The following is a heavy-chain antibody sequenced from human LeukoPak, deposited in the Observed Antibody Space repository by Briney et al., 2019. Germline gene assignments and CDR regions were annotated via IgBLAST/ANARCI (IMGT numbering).Heavy chain of an antibody. Sequence: GGSLRLSCAASGFTFSSYGMHWVRQAPGKGLEWVSFIRYDGSNKYYADSVKGRFTISRDNSKNTLYLQMNSLRAEDTAVYYCARDPYFGELSPHVYYWYMDVWGKGTTVTISS. V-gene: IGHV3-30*02. J-gene: IGHJ6*03. CDR3: ARDPYFGELSPHVYYWYMDV. CDR1: GFTFSSYG. D-gene: IGHD3-10*01. CDR2: IRYDGSNK.